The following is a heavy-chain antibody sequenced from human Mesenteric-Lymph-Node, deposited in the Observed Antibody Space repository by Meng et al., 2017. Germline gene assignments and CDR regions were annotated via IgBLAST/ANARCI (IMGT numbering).Heavy chain of an antibody. V-gene: IGHV3-30*01. Sequence: GESLKISCAASGFTFSSYAMHWVRQAPGKGLEWVAVISYDGSNKYYADSVKGRFTISRDNSKNTLYLQMNSLRAEDTAVYYCARASWDSSSWGYYYYGMDVWGQGTTVTVSS. CDR3: ARASWDSSSWGYYYYGMDV. D-gene: IGHD6-6*01. CDR1: GFTFSSYA. J-gene: IGHJ6*02. CDR2: ISYDGSNK.